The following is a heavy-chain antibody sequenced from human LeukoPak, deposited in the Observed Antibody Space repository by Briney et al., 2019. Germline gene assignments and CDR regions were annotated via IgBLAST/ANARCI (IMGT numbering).Heavy chain of an antibody. D-gene: IGHD6-6*01. CDR2: ISGSGGST. CDR1: GFTFSSYA. V-gene: IGHV3-23*01. CDR3: AKVSGSSLYYYGMDV. Sequence: GGSLRLSCAASGFTFSSYAMSWVRQAPGKGLEWVSAISGSGGSTYYADSVKGRFTISRDNSKNTLYLQMNSLRAEDTAVYYCAKVSGSSLYYYGMDVWGQGTTVTVSS. J-gene: IGHJ6*02.